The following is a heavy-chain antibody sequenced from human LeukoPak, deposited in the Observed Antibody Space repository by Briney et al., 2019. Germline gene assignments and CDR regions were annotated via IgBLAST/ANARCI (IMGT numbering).Heavy chain of an antibody. CDR3: AKSGLTRFDY. CDR2: INHSGST. V-gene: IGHV4-34*01. CDR1: GGPFSGYY. J-gene: IGHJ4*02. D-gene: IGHD1-14*01. Sequence: SETLSLTCAVYGGPFSGYYWSWIRQPPGKGLEWIGEINHSGSTNSNPSLKSRGTISVDTSKNQFSLKLSSVAAAVTAVYYCAKSGLTRFDYWGQGTLVTVSS.